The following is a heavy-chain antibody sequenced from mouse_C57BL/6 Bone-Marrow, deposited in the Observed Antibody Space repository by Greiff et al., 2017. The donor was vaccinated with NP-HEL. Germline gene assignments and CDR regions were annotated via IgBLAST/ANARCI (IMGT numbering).Heavy chain of an antibody. CDR3: ARGTVITTVVATDY. V-gene: IGHV1-59*01. J-gene: IGHJ2*01. CDR2: IDPSDSYT. D-gene: IGHD1-1*01. CDR1: GYTFTSYW. Sequence: QVQLQQPGAELVRPGTSVKLSCKASGYTFTSYWMHWVKQRPGQGLEWIGVIDPSDSYTNYNQKFKGKATFTVDTSSSTAYRQLSSLTSEDSAVYDCARGTVITTVVATDYWGQGTTLTVSS.